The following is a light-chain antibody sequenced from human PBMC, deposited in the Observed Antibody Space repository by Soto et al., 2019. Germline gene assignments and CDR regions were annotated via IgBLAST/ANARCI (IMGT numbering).Light chain of an antibody. CDR2: EVS. CDR1: SSDIGYHNR. J-gene: IGLJ3*02. CDR3: SSFASSATLV. Sequence: QSALTQPPSVSGSPGQSVTISCTGTSSDIGYHNRVSWYQQPPGTAPKLMIYEVSTRYSGVPDRFSGSKSGNTASLTISGLQAEDEADYYCSSFASSATLVFGGGTKLTVL. V-gene: IGLV2-18*02.